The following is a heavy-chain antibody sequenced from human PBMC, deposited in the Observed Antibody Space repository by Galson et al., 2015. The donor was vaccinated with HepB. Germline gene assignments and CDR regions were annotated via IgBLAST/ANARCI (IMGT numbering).Heavy chain of an antibody. J-gene: IGHJ3*02. D-gene: IGHD6-13*01. CDR3: ARPLAIAAAGKSSFDI. CDR2: IYPGDSET. CDR1: GYPLTQLS. Sequence: KVSCKVSGYPLTQLSMHWVRQVPGKGLEWMGVIYPGDSETTYSPSFEGQVTISADRSITTAYLQWSSLKASDSAVYYCARPLAIAAAGKSSFDIWGPGTLVTVSS. V-gene: IGHV5-51*01.